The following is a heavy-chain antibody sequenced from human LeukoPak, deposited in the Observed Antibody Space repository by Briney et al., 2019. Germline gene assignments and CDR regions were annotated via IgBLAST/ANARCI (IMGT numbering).Heavy chain of an antibody. Sequence: SETLSLTCAVYGGSFSGYYWSWIRQPPGKGLEWIGEIKHSGSTNYNPSLKSRVTISVDTSKNQFSLKLSSVTAADTAVYYCARPAGSVKLYYFDYWGQGTLVTVSS. D-gene: IGHD3-10*01. CDR3: ARPAGSVKLYYFDY. CDR1: GGSFSGYY. V-gene: IGHV4-34*01. J-gene: IGHJ4*02. CDR2: IKHSGST.